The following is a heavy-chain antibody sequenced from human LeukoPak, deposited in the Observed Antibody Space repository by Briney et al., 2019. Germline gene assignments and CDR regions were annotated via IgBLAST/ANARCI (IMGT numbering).Heavy chain of an antibody. V-gene: IGHV1-2*02. D-gene: IGHD3-22*01. CDR2: INPNSGGT. J-gene: IGHJ3*02. CDR1: GYTFTGYY. Sequence: ASVKVSCKASGYTFTGYYIHWVRQAPGQGLEWMGWINPNSGGTNYAQKFQGRVTMTRDTSISTAYMELSRLRSDDAAVYHCARDTRYYYDSSAYYRSDAFDIWGQGTMVTVSS. CDR3: ARDTRYYYDSSAYYRSDAFDI.